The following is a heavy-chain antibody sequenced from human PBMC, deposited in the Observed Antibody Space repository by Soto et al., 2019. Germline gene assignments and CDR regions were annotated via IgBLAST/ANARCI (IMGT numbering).Heavy chain of an antibody. J-gene: IGHJ4*02. D-gene: IGHD5-18*01. CDR1: GDSINNYY. V-gene: IGHV4-4*07. CDR3: ARGGEVDTTAQFDH. Sequence: SETLSLTCTVSGDSINNYYWSWMRLPAGKGLEWIGRIYSNGNTYYNPSLKSRVSMSVDTSKNQFSLILTTVTAADTDVYSCARGGEVDTTAQFDHWGQGTLVTVSS. CDR2: IYSNGNT.